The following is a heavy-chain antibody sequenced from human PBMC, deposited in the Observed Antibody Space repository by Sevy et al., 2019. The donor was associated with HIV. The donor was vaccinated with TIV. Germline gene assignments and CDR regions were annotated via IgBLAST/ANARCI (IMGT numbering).Heavy chain of an antibody. CDR1: GYKFIGYY. CDR2: INRNSGVT. CDR3: ASRPTALLHDY. V-gene: IGHV1-2*05. Sequence: ASVKVSCKASGYKFIGYYIHWVRQAPGQGLEWMGRINRNSGVTHYAQNFQGRVTMTRDTSISTAYMEMSRLRSDDTDVYYCASRPTALLHDYWCQGTLVTVSS. D-gene: IGHD6-6*01. J-gene: IGHJ4*02.